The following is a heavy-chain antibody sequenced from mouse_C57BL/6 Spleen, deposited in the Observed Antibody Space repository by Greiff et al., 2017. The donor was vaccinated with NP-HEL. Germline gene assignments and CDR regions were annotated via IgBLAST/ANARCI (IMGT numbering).Heavy chain of an antibody. CDR3: ARTRGYDYARGYAMDY. V-gene: IGHV5-17*01. J-gene: IGHJ4*01. CDR2: ISSGSSTI. D-gene: IGHD2-4*01. CDR1: GFTFSDYG. Sequence: EVQLQESGGGLVKPGGSLKLSCAASGFTFSDYGMHWVRQAPEKGLEWVAYISSGSSTIYYADTVKGRFTISRDNAKNTLFLQMTSLRSEDTAMYYCARTRGYDYARGYAMDYWGQGTSVTVSS.